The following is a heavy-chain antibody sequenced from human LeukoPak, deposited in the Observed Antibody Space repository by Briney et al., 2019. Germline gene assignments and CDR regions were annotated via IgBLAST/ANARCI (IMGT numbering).Heavy chain of an antibody. J-gene: IGHJ5*02. CDR1: GFTFSSYG. CDR2: IRYDGSNK. D-gene: IGHD3-22*01. CDR3: AKAPYYYDSSGYQSWFDP. V-gene: IGHV3-30*02. Sequence: GGSLRLSCAASGFTFSSYGMHWVRQAPGKGLEWVAFIRYDGSNKYYADSVKGRFTISRDNSKNTLYLQTNSLRAEDTAVYYCAKAPYYYDSSGYQSWFDPWGQGTLVTVSS.